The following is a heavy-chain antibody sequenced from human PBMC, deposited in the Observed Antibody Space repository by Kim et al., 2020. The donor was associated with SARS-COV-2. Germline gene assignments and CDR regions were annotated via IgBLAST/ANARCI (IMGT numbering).Heavy chain of an antibody. Sequence: SETLSLTCTVSGYSISSGYYWGWIRQPPGKGLEWIGSIYHSGGTYYNPSLKSRVTISVDTSKNQFSLKLSSVTAADTAVYYCARDRRIRGVIIKPFDYWGQGTLVTVSS. V-gene: IGHV4-38-2*02. D-gene: IGHD3-10*01. CDR1: GYSISSGYY. J-gene: IGHJ4*02. CDR3: ARDRRIRGVIIKPFDY. CDR2: IYHSGGT.